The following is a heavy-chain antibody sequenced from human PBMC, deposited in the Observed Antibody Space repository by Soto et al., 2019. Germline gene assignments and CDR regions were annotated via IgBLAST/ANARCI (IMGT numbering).Heavy chain of an antibody. Sequence: SETLSLTCTVSGGSISPYYWSWLRQTPGKGQEWIAYIYYSGSTNYNPSLKSRVTISVDTSKNQCSLKLSSVTAADTAVYYCARASYFSDSFGYFLDSWGQGTLVTVS. CDR2: IYYSGST. D-gene: IGHD3-22*01. CDR3: ARASYFSDSFGYFLDS. CDR1: GGSISPYY. J-gene: IGHJ4*02. V-gene: IGHV4-59*01.